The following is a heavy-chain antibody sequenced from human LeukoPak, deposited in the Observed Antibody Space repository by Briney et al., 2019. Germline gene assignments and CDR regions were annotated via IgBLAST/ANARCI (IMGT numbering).Heavy chain of an antibody. CDR1: GYSISSGYY. CDR3: AREINYYDSSGYYYSWFDP. CDR2: IYHSGST. Sequence: SSETLSLTCTVSGYSISSGYYWGGTRQPPGKGMERIGSIYHSGSTYYNPALKSRVTISVDTSENQCSLKLSSVTAADTAVYYCAREINYYDSSGYYYSWFDPWGQGTMVTVSS. V-gene: IGHV4-38-2*02. D-gene: IGHD3-22*01. J-gene: IGHJ5*02.